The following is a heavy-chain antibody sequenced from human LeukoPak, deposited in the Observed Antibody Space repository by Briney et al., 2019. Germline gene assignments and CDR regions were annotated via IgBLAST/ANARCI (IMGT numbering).Heavy chain of an antibody. CDR2: IFPADSDT. J-gene: IGHJ4*02. V-gene: IGHV5-51*01. CDR3: ARVWYSGYGFGY. D-gene: IGHD5-12*01. Sequence: GESLKISCQGSGYSFTNSWIGWVRQMPGKGLEWMGIIFPADSDTKYSPSFQGQVTISADKSISTAYLQWSSLKASDTALYYCARVWYSGYGFGYWGQGTLVTISS. CDR1: GYSFTNSW.